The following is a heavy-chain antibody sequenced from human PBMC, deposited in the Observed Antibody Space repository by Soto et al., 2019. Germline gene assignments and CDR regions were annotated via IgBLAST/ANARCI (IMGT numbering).Heavy chain of an antibody. CDR1: GFTFSSYG. D-gene: IGHD2-2*01. J-gene: IGHJ4*02. V-gene: IGHV3-30*18. CDR3: ANLQQYCSSTSCPQQFDY. Sequence: LRLSCAASGFTFSSYGMHWVRQAPGKGLEWVAVISYDGSNKYYADSVKGRFTISRDNSKNTLYLQMNSLRAEDTAVYYCANLQQYCSSTSCPQQFDYWGQGTLVTVSS. CDR2: ISYDGSNK.